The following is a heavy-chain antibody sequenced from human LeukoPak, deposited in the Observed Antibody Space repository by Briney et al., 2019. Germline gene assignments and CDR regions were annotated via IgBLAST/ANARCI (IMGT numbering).Heavy chain of an antibody. CDR2: INPNSGGT. CDR1: GYTFTGYY. V-gene: IGHV1-2*06. D-gene: IGHD3-22*01. Sequence: ASVKVSCKASGYTFTGYYMHGVRQAPGQGLEWMGRINPNSGGTNYAQKFQGRVTMTRDTSISTAYMELSRLRSDDTAVYYCARRVGYDSSGYYYVSTGSLVYWGQGTLVTLYS. J-gene: IGHJ4*02. CDR3: ARRVGYDSSGYYYVSTGSLVY.